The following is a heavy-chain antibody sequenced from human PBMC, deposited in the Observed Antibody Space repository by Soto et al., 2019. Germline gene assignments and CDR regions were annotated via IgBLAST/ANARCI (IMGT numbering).Heavy chain of an antibody. V-gene: IGHV3-7*01. CDR3: ARDETYYYGSGPV. CDR2: IKQDGSEK. CDR1: GFTFSSYW. Sequence: EVQLVESGGGLVQPGGSLRLSCAASGFTFSSYWMSWVRQAPGKGLEWVAIIKQDGSEKYYVDSVKGRFTISRDNAKNSLFLRMNSLRVEDTPVYYCARDETYYYGSGPVGGPGTLVTVSS. J-gene: IGHJ4*02. D-gene: IGHD3-10*01.